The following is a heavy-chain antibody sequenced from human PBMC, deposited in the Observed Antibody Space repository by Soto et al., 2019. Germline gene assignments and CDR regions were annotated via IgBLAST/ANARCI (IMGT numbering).Heavy chain of an antibody. CDR3: ARERGSKSMDV. V-gene: IGHV3-7*03. CDR1: GFIFSNYW. Sequence: SVGSLRLSCAASGFIFSNYWMTWVRQAPGKGLEWVANIRQDGSEGSYVDSVKGRFTISRDNAKVSLFLQMNSLRAEDTAVYYCARERGSKSMDVWGQGTTVTVSS. J-gene: IGHJ6*02. D-gene: IGHD2-15*01. CDR2: IRQDGSEG.